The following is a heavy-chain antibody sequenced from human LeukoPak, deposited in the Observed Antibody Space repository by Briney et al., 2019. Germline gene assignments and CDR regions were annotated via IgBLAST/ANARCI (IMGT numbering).Heavy chain of an antibody. V-gene: IGHV3-21*01. CDR1: GFTFSSYS. Sequence: GGSLRLSCAASGFTFSSYSMNWVRQAPGKGLEWVSSISSSSSYIYYADSVKGRFTISRDNAKNSLYLQMNSLRAEDTAVYYCARAGYCSGSSCYRDFDYWGQGTLVTVSS. CDR3: ARAGYCSGSSCYRDFDY. D-gene: IGHD2-15*01. CDR2: ISSSSSYI. J-gene: IGHJ4*02.